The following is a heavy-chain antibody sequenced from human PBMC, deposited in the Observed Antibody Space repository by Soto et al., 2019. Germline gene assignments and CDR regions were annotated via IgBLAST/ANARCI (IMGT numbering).Heavy chain of an antibody. J-gene: IGHJ3*02. CDR2: IYYSGST. D-gene: IGHD2-21*02. V-gene: IGHV4-31*03. CDR1: GGSIRSVGYY. Sequence: QVQLQESGPGLVKPSQALSLTCTVSGGSIRSVGYYWSWIRQHPGKGLEWIGYIYYSGSTDSNPSPKSRVTISVDTSKNQFSLTLSSVTAADTAVYYCARDIYCSGDCDPGAFDIWGQGTMVTVSS. CDR3: ARDIYCSGDCDPGAFDI.